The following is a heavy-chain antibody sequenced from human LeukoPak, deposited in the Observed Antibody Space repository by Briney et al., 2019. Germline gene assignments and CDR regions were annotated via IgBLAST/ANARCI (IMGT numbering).Heavy chain of an antibody. J-gene: IGHJ4*02. CDR1: GFTFRDYA. CDR2: ISKDGGT. CDR3: AKEIGAIGRPAVDY. V-gene: IGHV3-23*01. D-gene: IGHD6-6*01. Sequence: GGSLRLSCAATGFTFRDYAMSWVRQAPGKGLEWVSGISKDGGTFYTDSVKGRFTISRDNSKNILYLHMSSLGAADTAIYYCAKEIGAIGRPAVDYWGQGTLVTVSS.